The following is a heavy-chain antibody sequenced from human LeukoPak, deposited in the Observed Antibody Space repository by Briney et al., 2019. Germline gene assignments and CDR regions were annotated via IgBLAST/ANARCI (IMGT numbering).Heavy chain of an antibody. J-gene: IGHJ3*02. V-gene: IGHV1-2*02. D-gene: IGHD2-2*01. CDR1: GYTFTGYY. CDR3: ASEYCSSTSCYQAFDI. Sequence: ASVKVSCKASGYTFTGYYMHWVRQAPGQGLEWMGWINPNSGGTNYAQKFQGRVTMTRDTSISTAYMELSRLRSDDTAVYYCASEYCSSTSCYQAFDIWGQGTMVTVSS. CDR2: INPNSGGT.